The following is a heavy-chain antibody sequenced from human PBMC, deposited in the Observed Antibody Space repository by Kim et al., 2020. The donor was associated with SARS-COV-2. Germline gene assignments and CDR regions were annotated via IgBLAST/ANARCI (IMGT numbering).Heavy chain of an antibody. D-gene: IGHD3-10*01. J-gene: IGHJ4*02. Sequence: SVKGRFTISRDNSKNTLYLQMNSLRAEETAVYYCAKDLMSMVVQWFPFDYWGQGTPVTVSS. CDR3: AKDLMSMVVQWFPFDY. V-gene: IGHV3-30*02.